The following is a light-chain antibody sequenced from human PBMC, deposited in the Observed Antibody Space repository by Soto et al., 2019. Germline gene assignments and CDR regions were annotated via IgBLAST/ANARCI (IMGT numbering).Light chain of an antibody. V-gene: IGLV2-11*01. CDR1: SSDVGGYNY. J-gene: IGLJ1*01. CDR3: CSYAASNTFV. CDR2: DVS. Sequence: QSVLTQPRAVSGCPGQSVTISCTGTSSDVGGYNYVSWYQQYSGKAPKVMIYDVSKRPSGVPDRFSGSKSGNTASLTISGLQAEDEADYYCCSYAASNTFVFGTGTKVTVL.